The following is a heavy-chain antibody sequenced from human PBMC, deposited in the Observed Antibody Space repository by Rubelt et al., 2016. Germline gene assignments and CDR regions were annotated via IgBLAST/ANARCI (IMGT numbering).Heavy chain of an antibody. J-gene: IGHJ4*02. V-gene: IGHV3-23*04. Sequence: EVQLVEAGGGLVQPGRSLRLSCTASGFTFNTNAMGWVRQAPGKGLEWDSEMSGGGDKSCYADTVKGRVTMSRDNSKNIMYLQMNSLRDVDSAVAYCARYRGRLISNYFFDHLGQGTLVTVSS. CDR2: MSGGGDKS. CDR1: GFTFNTNA. D-gene: IGHD2-21*01. CDR3: ARYRGRLISNYFFDH.